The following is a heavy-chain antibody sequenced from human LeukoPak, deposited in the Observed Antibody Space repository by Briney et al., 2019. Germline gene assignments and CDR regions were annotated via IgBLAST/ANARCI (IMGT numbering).Heavy chain of an antibody. V-gene: IGHV1-8*01. CDR2: MNPNSGNT. CDR1: GYTFTSYD. CDR3: ARKHGLLWFGELLPNYYYYGMDV. Sequence: GASVKVSCKASGYTFTSYDINWVRQATGQGLEWMGWMNPNSGNTGYAQKFQGRVTMTRNTSISTAYMELSSLGSEDTAVYYCARKHGLLWFGELLPNYYYYGMDVWGQGTTVTVSS. D-gene: IGHD3-10*01. J-gene: IGHJ6*02.